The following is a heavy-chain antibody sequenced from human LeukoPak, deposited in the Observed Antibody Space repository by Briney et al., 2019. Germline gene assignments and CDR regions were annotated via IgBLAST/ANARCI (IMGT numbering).Heavy chain of an antibody. V-gene: IGHV1-18*01. CDR2: ISAYNGNT. CDR1: GYTFTSYG. CDR3: ARSALKFLEWLSNYYYYGMDV. J-gene: IGHJ6*02. Sequence: ASVTVSCTASGYTFTSYGISWVRQAPGQGLEWMGWISAYNGNTNYAQKLQGRVTMTRDTSTSTAYMELRSLRSDDTAVYYCARSALKFLEWLSNYYYYGMDVWGQGTTVTVSS. D-gene: IGHD3-3*01.